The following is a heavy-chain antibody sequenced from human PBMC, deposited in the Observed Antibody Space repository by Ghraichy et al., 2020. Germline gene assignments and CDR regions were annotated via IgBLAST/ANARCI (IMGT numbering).Heavy chain of an antibody. Sequence: GGSLRLSCAASGFTFSTYAMSWVRQAPEKGLDWVSTISGSGGSTYYADSVKGRFTISRDNSKNTLNLQMNSLRAEDTAIYYCAKDLWSGRDGYNLDAFHIWGRGTMVTVSS. V-gene: IGHV3-23*01. CDR1: GFTFSTYA. D-gene: IGHD5-24*01. CDR2: ISGSGGST. CDR3: AKDLWSGRDGYNLDAFHI. J-gene: IGHJ3*02.